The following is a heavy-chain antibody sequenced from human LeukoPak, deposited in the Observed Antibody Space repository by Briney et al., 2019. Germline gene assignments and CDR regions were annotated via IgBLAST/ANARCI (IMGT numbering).Heavy chain of an antibody. CDR3: ARGGDSSGYYYFQYGDAFDI. D-gene: IGHD3-22*01. V-gene: IGHV4-30-2*01. Sequence: SETLSLTCAVYGGSFSGYSWSWIRQPPGKGLEWIGYIYHSGSTYYNPSLKSRVTISVDRSKNQFSLKLSSVTAADTAVYYCARGGDSSGYYYFQYGDAFDIWGQGTMVTVSS. CDR1: GGSFSGYS. CDR2: IYHSGST. J-gene: IGHJ3*02.